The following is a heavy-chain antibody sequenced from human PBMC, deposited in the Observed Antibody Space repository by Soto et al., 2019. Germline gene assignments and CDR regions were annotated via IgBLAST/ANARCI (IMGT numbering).Heavy chain of an antibody. CDR3: AAFGLLWFGEPPADSDY. J-gene: IGHJ4*02. D-gene: IGHD3-10*01. CDR1: GGSINSGGHY. Sequence: QVQLQESGPGLVTPSQTLSLTCTVSGGSINSGGHYWRWIRQHPGKGLEWIGYIYYSGSTYYNASLESRVSISIDSSKNHIFLKLRYVTAADTAVYYCAAFGLLWFGEPPADSDYWGQGTLVTVSS. V-gene: IGHV4-31*03. CDR2: IYYSGST.